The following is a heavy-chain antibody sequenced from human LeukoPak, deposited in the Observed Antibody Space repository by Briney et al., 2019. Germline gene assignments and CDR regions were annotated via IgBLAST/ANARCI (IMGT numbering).Heavy chain of an antibody. CDR2: IYPRDGST. CDR3: ARDQEGFDY. V-gene: IGHV1-46*01. CDR1: LYTLTSKY. J-gene: IGHJ4*02. Sequence: SVTVSYQPSLYTLTSKYIHWVGQAPGKRLEWMGMIYPRDGSTSYAQKFQGRVTVTRDTSTSTVHMELSGLRSEDTAVYYCARDQEGFDYWGQGTLVTVSS.